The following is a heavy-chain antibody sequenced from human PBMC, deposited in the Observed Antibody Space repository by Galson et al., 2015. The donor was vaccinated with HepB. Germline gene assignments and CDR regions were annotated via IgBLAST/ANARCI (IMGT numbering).Heavy chain of an antibody. J-gene: IGHJ4*02. D-gene: IGHD1-26*01. CDR2: ISFAGDKK. Sequence: SLRLSCAAFGFTVSTSSMHWIRQAPGKGLEWVALISFAGDKKHYTDSVKGRFIISRDNSKNTMYLEMNSLTTDDTAVYYCAREWSAKKLDYWGQGALVSVSS. CDR3: AREWSAKKLDY. CDR1: GFTVSTSS. V-gene: IGHV3-30-3*01.